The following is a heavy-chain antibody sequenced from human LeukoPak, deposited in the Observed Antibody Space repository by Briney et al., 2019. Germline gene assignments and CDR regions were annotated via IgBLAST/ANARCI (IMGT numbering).Heavy chain of an antibody. CDR3: AKAANYYDSSGWSDY. J-gene: IGHJ4*02. V-gene: IGHV3-23*01. Sequence: GGSLRLSCAASGFTLSSYAMSWVRQAPGKGLEWVSAISGSGGSTYYADSVKGRFTISRDNSKNTLYLQMNSLRAEDTAVYYCAKAANYYDSSGWSDYWGQGTLVTVSS. CDR1: GFTLSSYA. D-gene: IGHD3-22*01. CDR2: ISGSGGST.